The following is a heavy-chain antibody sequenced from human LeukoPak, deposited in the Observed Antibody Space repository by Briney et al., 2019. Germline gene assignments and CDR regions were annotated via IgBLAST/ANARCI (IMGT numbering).Heavy chain of an antibody. CDR2: MNPNSGNT. Sequence: GASVKVSCKASGYTFTSYGISWVRQATGQGLEWMGWMNPNSGNTGYAQKFQGRVTMTRNTSISTAYMELSSLRSEDTAVYYCARAPDYSGSYLDYWGQGTLVTVSS. D-gene: IGHD1-26*01. CDR3: ARAPDYSGSYLDY. V-gene: IGHV1-8*02. J-gene: IGHJ4*02. CDR1: GYTFTSYG.